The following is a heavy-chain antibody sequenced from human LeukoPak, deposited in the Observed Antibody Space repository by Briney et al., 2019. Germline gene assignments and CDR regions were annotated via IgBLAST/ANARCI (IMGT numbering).Heavy chain of an antibody. CDR1: GFTFSSYS. Sequence: GGSLRLSCAASGFTFSSYSMNWVRQAPGKGLEWVSSISSSSYIYYADSVKGRFTISRDNAKNSLYLQMNSLRAEDTAVYYCARASQQLGHGDWGQGTLVTVSS. J-gene: IGHJ4*02. CDR2: ISSSSYI. V-gene: IGHV3-21*01. CDR3: ARASQQLGHGD. D-gene: IGHD6-13*01.